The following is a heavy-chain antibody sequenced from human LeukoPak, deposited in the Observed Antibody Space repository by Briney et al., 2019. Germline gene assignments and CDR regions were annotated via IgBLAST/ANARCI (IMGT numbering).Heavy chain of an antibody. CDR1: GFTFSSYA. D-gene: IGHD3-3*01. J-gene: IGHJ4*02. CDR3: AKALPFDFWSGYALDY. Sequence: PGGSLRLSCAASGFTFSSYAMSWVRQAPGKGLEWVSAISGSGGSTYYADSVKGRFTISRDNSKNTLYLQMNSLRAEDTAVYYCAKALPFDFWSGYALDYWGQGTLVTVSS. CDR2: ISGSGGST. V-gene: IGHV3-23*01.